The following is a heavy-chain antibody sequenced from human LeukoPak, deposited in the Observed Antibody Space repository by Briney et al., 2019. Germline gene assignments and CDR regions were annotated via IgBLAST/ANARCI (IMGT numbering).Heavy chain of an antibody. CDR1: GGSISSSSYY. Sequence: SETLSLTCTVSGGSISSSSYYWGWIRQPPGKGLEWIGYIYYSGSTNYNPSLKSRVTISVDTSKNQFSLKLSSVTAADTAVYYCARDQGYCSGGSCSELAFDIWGQGTMVTVSS. D-gene: IGHD2-15*01. CDR3: ARDQGYCSGGSCSELAFDI. V-gene: IGHV4-61*01. J-gene: IGHJ3*02. CDR2: IYYSGST.